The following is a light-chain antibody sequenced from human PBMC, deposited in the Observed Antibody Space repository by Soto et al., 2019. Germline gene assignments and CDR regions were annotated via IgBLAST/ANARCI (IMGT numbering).Light chain of an antibody. J-gene: IGKJ1*01. CDR1: QSVSNTY. CDR2: DAS. V-gene: IGKV3-20*01. CDR3: QQYYSTPRT. Sequence: EIVLTQSPGTLSLSPGERATLSCRASQSVSNTYLAWYQQKPGQAPRLPIFDASSRATGIPDRFSGSGSGTDFTLTSSRLEPEDFAVYYCQQYYSTPRTFGQGTKVEIK.